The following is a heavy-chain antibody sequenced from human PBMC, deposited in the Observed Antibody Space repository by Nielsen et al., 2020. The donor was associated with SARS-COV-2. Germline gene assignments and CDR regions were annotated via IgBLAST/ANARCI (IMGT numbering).Heavy chain of an antibody. CDR2: INHSGST. D-gene: IGHD2-15*01. J-gene: IGHJ6*03. V-gene: IGHV4-34*01. CDR1: GGSFSGYY. Sequence: SETLSLTCAVYGGSFSGYYWSWIRQPPGKGLEWIGEINHSGSTNYNPSLKSRVTISVDTSKNQFSLKLSSVTAADTAVYYCARVAATPAIYYYYMDVWGKETTVTVSS. CDR3: ARVAATPAIYYYYMDV.